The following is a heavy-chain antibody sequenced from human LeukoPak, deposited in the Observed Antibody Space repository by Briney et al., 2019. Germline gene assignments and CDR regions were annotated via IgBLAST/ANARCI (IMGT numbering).Heavy chain of an antibody. D-gene: IGHD2-21*01. CDR3: ARTGVDVNIVVVIARDFEY. Sequence: PGGSLRLPCAASGFTFSSYSMHWVRQAPGKGLEWVSYISSSSSTIYYADSVKGRFTISRDNAKNSLYLQMNSLRDEDTAVYYCARTGVDVNIVVVIARDFEYGGQGTRVTVLS. CDR1: GFTFSSYS. V-gene: IGHV3-48*02. CDR2: ISSSSSTI. J-gene: IGHJ4*02.